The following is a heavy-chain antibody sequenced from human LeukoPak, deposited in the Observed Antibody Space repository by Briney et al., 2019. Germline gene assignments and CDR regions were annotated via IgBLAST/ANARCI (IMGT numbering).Heavy chain of an antibody. J-gene: IGHJ4*02. CDR2: ISYDGSNK. CDR3: AEDYVFCGDYHTAQIDC. V-gene: IGHV3-30*18. Sequence: PGGSLRLSCAASGLTFSSYGMHWVRQAPGKGLEWVADISYDGSNKYYADSVKGRFTISRGNYKNPLYLQANSLRAEDTAVYYCAEDYVFCGDYHTAQIDCWGRGTLVSVP. CDR1: GLTFSSYG. D-gene: IGHD4-17*01.